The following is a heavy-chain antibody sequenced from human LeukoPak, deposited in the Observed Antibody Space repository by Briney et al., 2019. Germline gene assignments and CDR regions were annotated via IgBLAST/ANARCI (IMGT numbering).Heavy chain of an antibody. J-gene: IGHJ4*02. CDR2: ISTYDGDA. Sequence: ASVKVSCKASGYSFTSYGITWVRQAPGQGLEWMGWISTYDGDANYAQQLQGRVTMTTDTSTITAYMELRSLRSDDTAVYYCARAPSGFTYGPGVHWDQGTLVTVSS. CDR3: ARAPSGFTYGPGVH. CDR1: GYSFTSYG. D-gene: IGHD5-18*01. V-gene: IGHV1-18*01.